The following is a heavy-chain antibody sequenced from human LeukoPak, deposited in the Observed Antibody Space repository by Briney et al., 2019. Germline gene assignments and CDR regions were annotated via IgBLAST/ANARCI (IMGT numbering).Heavy chain of an antibody. CDR2: ISGSNSYI. Sequence: GGSLRLSCAASGFTFNSYSMNWVRQAPGKGLEWVSSISGSNSYIYYADSMKGRFTISRDNAKNSLYLQMNSLRVDDTAVYYCAKDGTRGIRFGKIPHYFDYWGQGTLVTVSS. D-gene: IGHD3-10*01. J-gene: IGHJ4*02. V-gene: IGHV3-21*01. CDR1: GFTFNSYS. CDR3: AKDGTRGIRFGKIPHYFDY.